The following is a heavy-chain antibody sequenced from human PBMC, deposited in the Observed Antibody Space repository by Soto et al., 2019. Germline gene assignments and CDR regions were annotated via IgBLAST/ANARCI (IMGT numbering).Heavy chain of an antibody. CDR1: GFTFSKYA. CDR3: VKGHIGVVIPILALDH. V-gene: IGHV3-23*01. CDR2: ISATDDRT. Sequence: GGSLRLSCAASGFTFSKYAMSWVRQAPGKGLEWVSSISATDDRTYYADPVKGRFTISRDKSKNTLFWQINSLRAEDTAVYYCVKGHIGVVIPILALDHWGQGTLVTVSS. D-gene: IGHD2-21*01. J-gene: IGHJ4*02.